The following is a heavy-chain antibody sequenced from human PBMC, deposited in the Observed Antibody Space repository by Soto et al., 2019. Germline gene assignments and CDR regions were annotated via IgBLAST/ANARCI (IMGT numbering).Heavy chain of an antibody. CDR2: IYYSGST. CDR3: ARSHIEGATLDF. Sequence: SETLSLTCTVSGGSISSYYWSWIRQPPGKGLEWIGYIYYSGSTNYNPSLKSRVTISVDTSKNQFSLKLSSVTAADTALYYCARSHIEGATLDFWGQGTLVTVSS. J-gene: IGHJ4*02. V-gene: IGHV4-59*08. CDR1: GGSISSYY. D-gene: IGHD1-26*01.